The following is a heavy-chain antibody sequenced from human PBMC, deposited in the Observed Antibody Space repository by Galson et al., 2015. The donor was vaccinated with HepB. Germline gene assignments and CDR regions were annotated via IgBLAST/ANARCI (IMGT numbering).Heavy chain of an antibody. CDR3: AKQRAWAFDI. J-gene: IGHJ3*02. Sequence: SLRLSCAASGFTFSSSVMGWVRQAPGKGLEWVPTITASGGSTFYADSVKGRFTISRDNSRSTLYLQMNSLRADDTALYYCAKQRAWAFDIWGQGTMVTVSS. CDR2: ITASGGST. V-gene: IGHV3-23*01. CDR1: GFTFSSSV.